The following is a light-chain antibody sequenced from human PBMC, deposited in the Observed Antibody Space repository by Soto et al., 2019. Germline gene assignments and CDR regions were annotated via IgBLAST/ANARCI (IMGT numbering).Light chain of an antibody. CDR2: GAS. CDR1: QSASSSY. Sequence: DIVFVPVSRPLSFSPRESATHSFRALQSASSSYLAWYQQRPGQAPRLLIYGASSRATGIPDRFSGSGSGTDFTLTISRLEPEDFAVYYCQQYGSSPLITFGQGTRLEIK. J-gene: IGKJ5*01. V-gene: IGKV3-20*01. CDR3: QQYGSSPLIT.